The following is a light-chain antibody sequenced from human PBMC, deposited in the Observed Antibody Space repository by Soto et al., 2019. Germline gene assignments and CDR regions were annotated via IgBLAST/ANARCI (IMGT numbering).Light chain of an antibody. CDR3: QQLSSYPLT. CDR1: QGIRND. Sequence: DIQMTQSPSSLSASVGYRFTITCRASQGIRNDLGWYQQKPGQAPNLLIYAASTLQSGVPSRFSGGGSGTDFTLTISSLQPEDFATYYCQQLSSYPLTFGGGTTGDIK. CDR2: AAS. V-gene: IGKV1-17*01. J-gene: IGKJ4*01.